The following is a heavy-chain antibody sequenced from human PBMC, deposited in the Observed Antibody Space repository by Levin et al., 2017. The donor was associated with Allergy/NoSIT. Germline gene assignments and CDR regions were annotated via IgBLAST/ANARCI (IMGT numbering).Heavy chain of an antibody. CDR3: GRGDGDF. CDR2: TYYGGNT. CDR1: DGSISSSSYY. V-gene: IGHV4-39*07. J-gene: IGHJ4*02. Sequence: SQTLSLTCTVSDGSISSSSYYWGWIRQPPGKGLEWIGSTYYGGNTHYNPSLKSRVTISIDMANKHLSLKLTSVTAADTAVYYCGRGDGDFWGQGTLVTVSS.